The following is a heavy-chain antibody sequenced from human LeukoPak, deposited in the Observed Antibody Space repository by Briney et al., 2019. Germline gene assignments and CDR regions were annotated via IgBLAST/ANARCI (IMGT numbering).Heavy chain of an antibody. CDR3: ARMASSYSSSSY. D-gene: IGHD6-13*01. V-gene: IGHV1-69*05. CDR2: IIPIFGTA. J-gene: IGHJ4*02. CDR1: GGTFSSYA. Sequence: SVKVSCKASGGTFSSYAISWVRQAPGQGLEWMGRIIPIFGTANYAQKFQDRVTITTDESTSTAYMELSSLRSEDTAVYYCARMASSYSSSSYWGQGNLVTVSS.